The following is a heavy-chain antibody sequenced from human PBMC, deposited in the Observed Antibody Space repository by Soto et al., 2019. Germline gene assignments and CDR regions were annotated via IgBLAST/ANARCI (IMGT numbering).Heavy chain of an antibody. D-gene: IGHD1-26*01. CDR1: GFTFSSSA. CDR2: ISGSGVAK. J-gene: IGHJ4*02. Sequence: DVQLLESGGALVQPGGSLRLSCVASGFTFSSSAMNWVRQAPGKGLEWVSTISGSGVAKYYADSVKGRFTISRDNPNNTVSLQRNSLRAEDAAVYYCAKDRSPGAITWNVYWGQGTLVTVSS. V-gene: IGHV3-23*01. CDR3: AKDRSPGAITWNVY.